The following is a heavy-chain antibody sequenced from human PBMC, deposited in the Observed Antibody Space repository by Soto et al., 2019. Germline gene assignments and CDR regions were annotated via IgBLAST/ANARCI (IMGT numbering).Heavy chain of an antibody. J-gene: IGHJ6*03. CDR1: GGSISSYY. CDR3: ARQSAGYDFWSGYLDYYYYYYMDV. V-gene: IGHV4-59*08. Sequence: LSLTCTVSGGSISSYYWSWIRQPPGKGLEWIGYIYYSGSTNYNPSLKSRVTISVDTSKNQFSLKLSSVTAADTAVYYCARQSAGYDFWSGYLDYYYYYYMDVWGKGTTVTVSS. D-gene: IGHD3-3*01. CDR2: IYYSGST.